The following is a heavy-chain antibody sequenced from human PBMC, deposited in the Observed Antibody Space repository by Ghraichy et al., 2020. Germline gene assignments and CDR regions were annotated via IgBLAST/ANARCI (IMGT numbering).Heavy chain of an antibody. V-gene: IGHV1-69*04. D-gene: IGHD3-22*01. CDR2: IIPILGIA. J-gene: IGHJ4*02. CDR1: GCTFSSYA. Sequence: SVKVSCKASGCTFSSYAISWVRQAPGQGLEWMGRIIPILGIANYAQKFQGRVTITADKSTSTAYMELSSLRSEDTAVYYCARVPTVTGITMMHELVFDYWGQGTLVTVSS. CDR3: ARVPTVTGITMMHELVFDY.